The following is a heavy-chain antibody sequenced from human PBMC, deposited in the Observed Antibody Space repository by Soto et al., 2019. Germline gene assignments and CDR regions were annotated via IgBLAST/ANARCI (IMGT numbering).Heavy chain of an antibody. Sequence: QVQLLQSGAEVKKPGASVKVSCKASGYTFTNYGITWVRQAPGQGLEWMGWISAYNGDTHYTQRLQGRVTMTTDTSTGTAYMDARGLRSDDTAVYYCARGRQLVGYFYYYMDVWGKGTTVTFSS. V-gene: IGHV1-18*01. CDR1: GYTFTNYG. J-gene: IGHJ6*03. CDR2: ISAYNGDT. CDR3: ARGRQLVGYFYYYMDV. D-gene: IGHD6-6*01.